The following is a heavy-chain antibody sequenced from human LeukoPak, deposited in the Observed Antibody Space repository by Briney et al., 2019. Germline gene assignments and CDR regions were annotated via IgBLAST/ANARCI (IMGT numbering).Heavy chain of an antibody. CDR3: ARVGYSSGYLRGYFDL. CDR1: GDPTSMQS. Sequence: PQTLSLTCTVSGDPTSMQSGSWIRHPAGEGLEWIGRIYASGNTNYNTTLKSRVTMFIDTSNNQYSLALSAVTAADTAGYCCARVGYSSGYLRGYFDLWGRGTLVTVSS. D-gene: IGHD6-19*01. CDR2: IYASGNT. V-gene: IGHV4-4*07. J-gene: IGHJ2*01.